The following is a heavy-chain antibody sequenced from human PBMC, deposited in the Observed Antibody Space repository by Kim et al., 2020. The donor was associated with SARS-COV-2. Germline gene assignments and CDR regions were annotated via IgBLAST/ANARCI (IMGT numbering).Heavy chain of an antibody. J-gene: IGHJ4*02. Sequence: YVDSVNGRFTISRDHARNSLYLRMNSLRAEDTAVYYCATVGVATVEDFWGQGSLVTVSS. D-gene: IGHD5-12*01. CDR3: ATVGVATVEDF. V-gene: IGHV3-7*03.